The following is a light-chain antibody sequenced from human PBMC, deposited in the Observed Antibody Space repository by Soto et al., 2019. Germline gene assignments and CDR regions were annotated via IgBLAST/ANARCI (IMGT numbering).Light chain of an antibody. J-gene: IGKJ4*01. CDR3: LQHDTYPLT. CDR1: QSISSY. V-gene: IGKV1-39*01. CDR2: AAS. Sequence: DIQMTQSPSSLSASVVDRVTITCLASQSISSYLNWYQQKPGKAPKLLIYAASSLQSGVPSRFSGRGSGTDFTLTITSLQPEDSATYYCLQHDTYPLTFGGGT.